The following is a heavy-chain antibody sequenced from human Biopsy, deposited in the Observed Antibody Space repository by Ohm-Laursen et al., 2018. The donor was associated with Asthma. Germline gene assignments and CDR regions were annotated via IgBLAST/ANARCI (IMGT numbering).Heavy chain of an antibody. D-gene: IGHD3-22*01. CDR3: ARDPHNYYSAPLRTKFSYYYNGMDI. CDR1: GGTFSSYA. CDR2: IIPIFGTA. J-gene: IGHJ6*02. Sequence: GASVKVSCKTSGGTFSSYAISWVRQAPGQGLEWMGGIIPIFGTANYAQKFQGRVTITADESTSTAYMELSSLRSEDTAVYYCARDPHNYYSAPLRTKFSYYYNGMDIWGQGTTVTVSS. V-gene: IGHV1-69*13.